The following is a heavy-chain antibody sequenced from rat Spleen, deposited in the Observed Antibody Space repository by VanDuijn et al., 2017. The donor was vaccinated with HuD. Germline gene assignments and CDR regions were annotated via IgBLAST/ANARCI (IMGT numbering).Heavy chain of an antibody. CDR2: ISPSGDSA. J-gene: IGHJ3*01. CDR3: AKGFAY. CDR1: GFTFSNHD. V-gene: IGHV5S13*01. Sequence: EVQLVESGGGLVQPGRSLKLSCAASGFTFSNHDMAWVRQAPTKGLEWVASISPSGDSAYYRDSVKGRLTVSRDDAENTVYLQMNSLRSEDTATYYCAKGFAYWGQGILVTVSS.